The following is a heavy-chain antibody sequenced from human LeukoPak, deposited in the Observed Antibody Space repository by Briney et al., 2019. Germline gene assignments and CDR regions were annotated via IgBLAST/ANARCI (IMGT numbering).Heavy chain of an antibody. V-gene: IGHV3-23*01. CDR3: ARQNTPHGNFDY. CDR2: ISGSSDAT. J-gene: IGHJ4*02. CDR1: GFTFSIYA. D-gene: IGHD5-24*01. Sequence: GGSLRLSCAVSGFTFSIYAMSWVRQAPGKGLEWVSTISGSSDATYYLDSVKGRFTVSRDNSKNTLYLQMNSLRADDTAVYYCARQNTPHGNFDYWGQGTLVTVSS.